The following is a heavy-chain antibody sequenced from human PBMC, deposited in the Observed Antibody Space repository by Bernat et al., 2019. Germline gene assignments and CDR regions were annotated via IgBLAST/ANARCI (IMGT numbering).Heavy chain of an antibody. D-gene: IGHD2-15*01. J-gene: IGHJ1*01. CDR1: GFTFSSYG. CDR3: ARDRYCSGGSCSAEYFQH. Sequence: QVQLVESGGGVVQPGRSLRLSCAASGFTFSSYGMHWVRQAPGKGLEWVAVIWYDGSNKYYADSVKGRFTISRDNSKNTLYLQMNSLRAEDTAVYYCARDRYCSGGSCSAEYFQHWGQGTLGTVSS. CDR2: IWYDGSNK. V-gene: IGHV3-33*01.